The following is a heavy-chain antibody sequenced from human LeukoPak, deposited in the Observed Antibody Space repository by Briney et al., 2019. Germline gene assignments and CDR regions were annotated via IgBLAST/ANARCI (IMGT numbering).Heavy chain of an antibody. CDR1: GFTFDDYA. V-gene: IGHV3-43D*03. J-gene: IGHJ4*02. D-gene: IGHD5-12*01. CDR2: IIWDGGST. CDR3: AKDASGYSGYGPLDY. Sequence: PGGSLRLSCAASGFTFDDYAMYWVRQAPEKGLEWVSLIIWDGGSTYYADSVKGRFTISRDNSKNSLYLQMNSLRAEDTALYFCAKDASGYSGYGPLDYWGQGTLVTVSS.